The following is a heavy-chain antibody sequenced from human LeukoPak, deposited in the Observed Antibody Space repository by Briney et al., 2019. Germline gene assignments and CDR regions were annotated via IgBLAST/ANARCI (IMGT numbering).Heavy chain of an antibody. CDR1: GGTFSSYA. Sequence: GASVKVSCKASGGTFSSYAISWVRQAPGQGLEWMGGIIPIFGTANYAQKFQGRVTITADESTSTAYMELSSLRSEDTAVYYCARTHRFSGSYRYYYYYYYMDVWGKGTTVTISS. J-gene: IGHJ6*03. CDR3: ARTHRFSGSYRYYYYYYYMDV. CDR2: IIPIFGTA. D-gene: IGHD1-26*01. V-gene: IGHV1-69*13.